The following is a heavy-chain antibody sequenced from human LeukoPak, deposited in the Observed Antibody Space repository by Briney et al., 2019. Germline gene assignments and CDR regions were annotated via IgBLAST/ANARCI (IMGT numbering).Heavy chain of an antibody. V-gene: IGHV3-11*01. Sequence: GGSLRLSCAAFGFTFSEYYINWIRQAPGKGLEWVSHISSSGRLMQYADSVRGRFTITRDNAQNFMSLQMNNLKPEDTAVYYCARDTNNGLDVWGRGTTVTVS. J-gene: IGHJ6*02. CDR1: GFTFSEYY. CDR2: ISSSGRLM. D-gene: IGHD1-20*01. CDR3: ARDTNNGLDV.